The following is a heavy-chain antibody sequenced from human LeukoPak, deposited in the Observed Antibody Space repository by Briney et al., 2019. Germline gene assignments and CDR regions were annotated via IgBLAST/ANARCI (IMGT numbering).Heavy chain of an antibody. CDR2: VYYTGGT. Sequence: PSETLSLTCSVSGGSITSSSYYWAWIRQPPEKGLEWIGSVYYTGGTSYSPSLKSLVTISVDTSKNQFSLKLSSVTAADTAVYYCARRPYTSSWRFDPWGQGTLVTVSS. CDR1: GGSITSSSYY. CDR3: ARRPYTSSWRFDP. J-gene: IGHJ5*02. D-gene: IGHD6-13*01. V-gene: IGHV4-39*01.